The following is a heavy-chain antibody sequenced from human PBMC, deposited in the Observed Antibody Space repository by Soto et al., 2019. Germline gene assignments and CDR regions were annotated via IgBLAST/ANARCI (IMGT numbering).Heavy chain of an antibody. CDR1: GGSISSGDYS. CDR2: IYHSGST. CDR3: ARSDITITYVGVIVRRGVDV. D-gene: IGHD3-16*02. V-gene: IGHV4-30-2*01. Sequence: SETLSLTCTVSGGSISSGDYSWSWIRQPPGKGLEWIGYIYHSGSTYYNPSLKSRITISVDRSKNQFSLKLNSVTAADTAVYYCARSDITITYVGVIVRRGVDVWGQGTTVTVSS. J-gene: IGHJ6*02.